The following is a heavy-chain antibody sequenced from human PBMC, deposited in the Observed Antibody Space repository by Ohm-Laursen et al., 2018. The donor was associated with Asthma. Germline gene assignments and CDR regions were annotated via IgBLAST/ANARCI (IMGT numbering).Heavy chain of an antibody. Sequence: SDTLSLTCAVYGGSFSGYYWSWIRQPPGKGLEWIGEINHSGSTNHNPSLKSRVTISVDTSKNQFSLKLSSVTAADTAVYYCARDDYDFWSGYYIRNWFDPWGQGTLVTVSS. CDR2: INHSGST. CDR3: ARDDYDFWSGYYIRNWFDP. D-gene: IGHD3-3*01. CDR1: GGSFSGYY. V-gene: IGHV4-34*01. J-gene: IGHJ5*02.